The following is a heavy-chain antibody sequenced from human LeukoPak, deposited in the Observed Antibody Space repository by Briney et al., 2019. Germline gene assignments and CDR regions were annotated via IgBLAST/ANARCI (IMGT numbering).Heavy chain of an antibody. CDR2: IRFTGSYI. Sequence: GGSLRLSCVASGFTFSHYSMNWVRQAPGKGLEWVSSIRFTGSYIYYADSVKGRFTISRDNSKNTLYLQMNSLRAEDTAVYYCARDREEDGYNCLFDYWGQGTLVTVSS. J-gene: IGHJ4*02. D-gene: IGHD5-24*01. CDR3: ARDREEDGYNCLFDY. V-gene: IGHV3-21*01. CDR1: GFTFSHYS.